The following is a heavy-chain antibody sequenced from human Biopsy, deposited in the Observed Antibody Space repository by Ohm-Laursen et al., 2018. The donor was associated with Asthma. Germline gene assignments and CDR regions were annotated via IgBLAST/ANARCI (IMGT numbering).Heavy chain of an antibody. V-gene: IGHV3-30-3*01. J-gene: IGHJ6*02. CDR1: GFTFSDYD. CDR3: ARDLRSDNWNPWGMDV. Sequence: SLRLPYAASGFTFSDYDMHWVRQAPGKGLEWVAVISYDGTNKDYADSVKGRFTFSRDNSQNTLSLEMNSLRVEDTAVYYCARDLRSDNWNPWGMDVWGLGTTVTVAS. D-gene: IGHD1-20*01. CDR2: ISYDGTNK.